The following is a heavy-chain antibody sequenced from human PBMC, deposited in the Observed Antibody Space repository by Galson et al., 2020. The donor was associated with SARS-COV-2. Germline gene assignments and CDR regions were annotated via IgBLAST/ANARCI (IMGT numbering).Heavy chain of an antibody. Sequence: GESLRLSCAASKFTFSSYGMHWVRQAPGKGLEWVAFISYDGSDKYYVDSVKGRFTISRDNSKNTLYLQMNSLRVEDTAVYSCAKDYIWETYRPYYFDSWGQGTLVTVSS. D-gene: IGHD3-16*02. CDR3: AKDYIWETYRPYYFDS. CDR1: KFTFSSYG. CDR2: ISYDGSDK. J-gene: IGHJ4*02. V-gene: IGHV3-30*18.